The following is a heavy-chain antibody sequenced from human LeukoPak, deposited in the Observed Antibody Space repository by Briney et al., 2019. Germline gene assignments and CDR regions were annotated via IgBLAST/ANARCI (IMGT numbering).Heavy chain of an antibody. CDR1: GFTFSSYD. J-gene: IGHJ3*02. CDR3: ARGSGGAFDI. V-gene: IGHV3-13*01. D-gene: IGHD3-16*01. CDR2: IGTAGDT. Sequence: GGSLRLSCAASGFTFSSYDMHWVRQATGKGLEWVSAIGTAGDTHYPGSVKGRFTISRENAKKSLYLQMNSLRAGDTAVYYCARGSGGAFDIWGQGTMVTVSS.